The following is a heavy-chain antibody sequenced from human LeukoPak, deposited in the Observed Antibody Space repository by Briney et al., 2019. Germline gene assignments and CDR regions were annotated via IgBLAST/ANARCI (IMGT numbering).Heavy chain of an antibody. Sequence: PGRSLRLSCAASGFTFSDYYIGWVRQAPGEGLEWVSYISSSGSTIYYTDSVKGRFTISRDNDKNSLYLQMNSLRAENTAVYYCARDEGADFWSGYSYYYYGMDVWGQGTTVTVSS. D-gene: IGHD3-3*01. CDR3: ARDEGADFWSGYSYYYYGMDV. CDR2: ISSSGSTI. J-gene: IGHJ6*02. V-gene: IGHV3-11*01. CDR1: GFTFSDYY.